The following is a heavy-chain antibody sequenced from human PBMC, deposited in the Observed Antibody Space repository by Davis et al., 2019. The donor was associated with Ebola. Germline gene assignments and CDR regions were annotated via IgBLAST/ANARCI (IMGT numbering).Heavy chain of an antibody. CDR1: GGSISSYY. Sequence: PGGSLRLSCTVSGGSISSYYWSWIRQPPGKGLEWIGYIYYSGSTNYNPSLKSRVTISVDTSKNQFSLKLSSVTAADTAVYYCAKSTDYSNFDYYFDYWGQGTLVTVSS. CDR3: AKSTDYSNFDYYFDY. V-gene: IGHV4-59*01. CDR2: IYYSGST. D-gene: IGHD4-11*01. J-gene: IGHJ4*02.